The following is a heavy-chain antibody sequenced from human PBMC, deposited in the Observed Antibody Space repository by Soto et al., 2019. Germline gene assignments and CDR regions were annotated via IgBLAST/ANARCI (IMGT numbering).Heavy chain of an antibody. D-gene: IGHD2-2*01. Sequence: QVQLQESGPGLVKPSETLSLTCTVSGGSMSGYYWSWIRQPPGKGLEWIGYIHYSGSINHNPSLRSRVTISVDTSTNHFSLKLSSVTAADTAVYYCARFQCSITSCLYYHYYYMDVWGKGTTVTVSS. CDR2: IHYSGSI. CDR1: GGSMSGYY. CDR3: ARFQCSITSCLYYHYYYMDV. V-gene: IGHV4-59*01. J-gene: IGHJ6*03.